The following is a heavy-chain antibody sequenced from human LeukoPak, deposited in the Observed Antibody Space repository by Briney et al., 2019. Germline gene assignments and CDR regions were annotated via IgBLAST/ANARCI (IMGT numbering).Heavy chain of an antibody. CDR1: GFTFTNYW. Sequence: GGSLRLSCAASGFTFTNYWMHWVRQAPGMGLVWVSRLPPDELDIIYADSVKGRFTISRDNSKNTLYLQMNSLRAEDTAIYYCARSLPYGTTWYGRSDFWGQGTLVTVSS. D-gene: IGHD6-13*01. V-gene: IGHV3-74*01. J-gene: IGHJ4*02. CDR3: ARSLPYGTTWYGRSDF. CDR2: LPPDELDI.